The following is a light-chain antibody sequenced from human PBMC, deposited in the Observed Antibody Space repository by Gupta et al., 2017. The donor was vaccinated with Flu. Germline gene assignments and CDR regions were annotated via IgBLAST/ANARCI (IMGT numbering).Light chain of an antibody. CDR2: DNN. Sequence: QSVLTQPPSVSAAPGQKVTTSCSGSSSNIGNNYVSWYQQLPGTAPKLLIYDNNKRPSGIPDRFSGSKSGTSATLGITGLQTGDEADYYCGTLDSSLSAGVFGGGTKLTVL. V-gene: IGLV1-51*01. CDR1: SSNIGNNY. CDR3: GTLDSSLSAGV. J-gene: IGLJ3*02.